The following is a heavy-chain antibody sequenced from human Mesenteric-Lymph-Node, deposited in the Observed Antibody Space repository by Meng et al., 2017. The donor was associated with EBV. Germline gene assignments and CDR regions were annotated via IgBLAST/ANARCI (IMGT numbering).Heavy chain of an antibody. CDR2: INPSGGT. V-gene: IGHV4-34*02. J-gene: IGHJ4*02. D-gene: IGHD6-13*01. CDR3: ARSTRGYSSSWFDY. Sequence: VRLKHWGSGLLKPSETLSLPCAVYGGSFSGSFWSWIRQPPGKGLEWIGEINPSGGTNYSPSLKSRVTISLDTSKNQFSLKLSSVTAADTAVYYCARSTRGYSSSWFDYWSQGTLVTVSS. CDR1: GGSFSGSF.